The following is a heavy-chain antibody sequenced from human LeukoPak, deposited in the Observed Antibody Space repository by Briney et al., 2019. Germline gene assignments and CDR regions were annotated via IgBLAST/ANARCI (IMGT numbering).Heavy chain of an antibody. J-gene: IGHJ5*02. V-gene: IGHV3-7*05. CDR1: GFTFRRYW. Sequence: GGSLRLSCAASGFTFRRYWMSWARQASGKGLEWVANIKQDGSEKYYVDSVKGRFTISKDNAKNSLYLQMNSLRAEDTAVYYCARASNPWLQLTWGQGTLVTVSS. CDR2: IKQDGSEK. D-gene: IGHD5-24*01. CDR3: ARASNPWLQLT.